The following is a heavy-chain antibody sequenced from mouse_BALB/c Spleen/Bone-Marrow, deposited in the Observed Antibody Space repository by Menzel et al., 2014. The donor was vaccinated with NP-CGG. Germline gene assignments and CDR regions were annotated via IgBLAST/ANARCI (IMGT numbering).Heavy chain of an antibody. CDR3: ARGGGSYYAMDY. CDR2: INPSHGRT. Sequence: VHLVESGAELVKTGASVKLSCKASGYTFASYWMHWVKQRPGQGLEWLGEINPSHGRTNYNEKFKSKATLTVDKSSSTAYMQLSSLTSEDSAVYYCARGGGSYYAMDYWCQGTSVTVSS. D-gene: IGHD1-1*02. J-gene: IGHJ4*01. CDR1: GYTFASYW. V-gene: IGHV1S81*02.